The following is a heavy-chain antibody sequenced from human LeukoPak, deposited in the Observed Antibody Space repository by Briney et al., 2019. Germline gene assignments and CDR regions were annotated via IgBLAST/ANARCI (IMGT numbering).Heavy chain of an antibody. CDR3: ARGSGWYYY. CDR1: GGSISSHY. V-gene: IGHV4-59*11. CDR2: IYYSGNT. Sequence: SETLSLTCTVSGGSISSHYWSWVRQPPGKGLEWIGYIYYSGNTNYSPSLKSRVTISVGTSKNQFSLNLTSVTAADTAVYYCARGSGWYYYWGQGTLVTVSS. J-gene: IGHJ4*02. D-gene: IGHD6-19*01.